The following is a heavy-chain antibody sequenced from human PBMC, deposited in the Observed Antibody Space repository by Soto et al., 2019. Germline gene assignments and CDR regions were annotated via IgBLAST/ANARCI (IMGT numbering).Heavy chain of an antibody. CDR3: ARVQRDTALGHFDY. Sequence: QVQLQESGPGLVKPSQTLSLICSVSGGSINSVDYYWSWIRQTPGKGLEWIGYTSYFGTTDYMPSLKSRVTMSVDTSKNQCSLKLSSVTAADTAVYYCARVQRDTALGHFDYWGQGTLVVVSS. V-gene: IGHV4-30-4*01. D-gene: IGHD5-18*01. CDR1: GGSINSVDYY. J-gene: IGHJ4*02. CDR2: TSYFGTT.